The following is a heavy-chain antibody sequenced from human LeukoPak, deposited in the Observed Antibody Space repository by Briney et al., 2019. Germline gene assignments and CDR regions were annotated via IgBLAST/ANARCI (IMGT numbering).Heavy chain of an antibody. CDR2: ISWNSGSI. CDR1: GFTFSSYA. J-gene: IGHJ3*02. D-gene: IGHD3-22*01. V-gene: IGHV3-9*01. CDR3: AKAYYDSSGPDAFDI. Sequence: SLRLSCAASGFTFSSYAMSWVRQAPGKGLEWVSGISWNSGSIGYADSVKGRFTISRDNAKNSLYLQMNSLRAEDTALYYCAKAYYDSSGPDAFDIWGQGTMVTVSS.